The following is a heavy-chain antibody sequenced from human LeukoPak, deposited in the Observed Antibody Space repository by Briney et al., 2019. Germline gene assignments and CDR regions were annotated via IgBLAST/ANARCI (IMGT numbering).Heavy chain of an antibody. CDR1: GGSISSGGYY. V-gene: IGHV4-30-4*01. J-gene: IGHJ4*02. CDR2: IYYSGST. D-gene: IGHD3-10*01. Sequence: PSETLSLTCTVSGGSISSGGYYWSWIRQPPGKGLEWIGYIYYSGSTYYNPSLKSRVTISVDTSKNQFSLKLSSVTTADTAVYYCAREVVDYYGSGSYYFDYWGQGTLVTVSS. CDR3: AREVVDYYGSGSYYFDY.